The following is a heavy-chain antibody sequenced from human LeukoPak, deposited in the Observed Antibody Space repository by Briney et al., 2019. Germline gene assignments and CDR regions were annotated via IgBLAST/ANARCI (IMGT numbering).Heavy chain of an antibody. V-gene: IGHV4-39*07. CDR1: GDSITSNSYY. Sequence: PSETLFLTCTVSGDSITSNSYYWGWIRQPPGKGLEWIGNIYYSGSTYYNPSLKSRVTISVDTSNNQFSLKLSSVTAADTAVYYCARIGRYYGSGSYADFWGQGTLVTVSS. CDR3: ARIGRYYGSGSYADF. CDR2: IYYSGST. D-gene: IGHD3-10*01. J-gene: IGHJ4*02.